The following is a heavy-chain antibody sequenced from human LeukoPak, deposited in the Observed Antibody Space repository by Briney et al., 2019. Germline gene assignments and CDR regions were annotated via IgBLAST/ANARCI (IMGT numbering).Heavy chain of an antibody. Sequence: GGSLRLSCAASGFTFSSYSMNWVRQAPGKGLEWVSSISSSSSYIYYTDSVKGRFTISRDNAKNSLYLQMNSLRAEDTAVYYCARDLRYPNGFDPWGQGTLVTVSS. J-gene: IGHJ5*02. V-gene: IGHV3-21*01. D-gene: IGHD3-9*01. CDR3: ARDLRYPNGFDP. CDR2: ISSSSSYI. CDR1: GFTFSSYS.